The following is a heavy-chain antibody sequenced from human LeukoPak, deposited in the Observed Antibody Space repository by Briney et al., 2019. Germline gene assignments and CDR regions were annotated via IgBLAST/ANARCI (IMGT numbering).Heavy chain of an antibody. V-gene: IGHV3-30-3*01. CDR3: VRDVHYVFDY. J-gene: IGHJ4*02. Sequence: GRSLRLSCAASGFTFSSYALHWVRQSPGKGLEWVAVISNDGSNKYYADSVKGRFTISRDNAKNSLYLQMNSLRAEDTAIYYCVRDVHYVFDYWGPGTLVTVSS. D-gene: IGHD4-17*01. CDR1: GFTFSSYA. CDR2: ISNDGSNK.